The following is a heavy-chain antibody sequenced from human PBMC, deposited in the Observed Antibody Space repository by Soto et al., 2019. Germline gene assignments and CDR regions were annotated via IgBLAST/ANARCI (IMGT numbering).Heavy chain of an antibody. CDR1: GGTVSSYA. V-gene: IGHV1-69*13. Sequence: SVKVSCKASGGTVSSYAISWLRQAPGQGLEWMGGIIPIFGTANYAQKFQGRVTITADESTSTAYMELSSLRSEDTAVYYCARALAAMVAPDAFDIWGQGTMVTVSS. D-gene: IGHD5-18*01. CDR2: IIPIFGTA. CDR3: ARALAAMVAPDAFDI. J-gene: IGHJ3*02.